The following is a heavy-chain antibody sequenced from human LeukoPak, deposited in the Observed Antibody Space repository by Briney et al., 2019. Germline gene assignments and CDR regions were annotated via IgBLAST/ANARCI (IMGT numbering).Heavy chain of an antibody. CDR2: ISSRSNYI. CDR1: GFTFSTYS. J-gene: IGHJ4*02. Sequence: GGSLRLSCAASGFTFSTYSMNWVRQAPGKGLEWVSCISSRSNYIQYADSVKGRFTISRDNSKNTLYLQMNSLRAEDTAVYYCARGTYYDFWSTFDYWGQGTLVTVSS. D-gene: IGHD3-3*01. CDR3: ARGTYYDFWSTFDY. V-gene: IGHV3-21*01.